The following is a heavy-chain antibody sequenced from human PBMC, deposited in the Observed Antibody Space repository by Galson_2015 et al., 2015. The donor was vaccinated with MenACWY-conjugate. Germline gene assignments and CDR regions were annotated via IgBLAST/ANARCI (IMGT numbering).Heavy chain of an antibody. V-gene: IGHV3-7*03. J-gene: IGHJ6*02. Sequence: SLRLSCAASGFTFSLYWMSWVRQAPGKGLEWVANIKDYGSEKYHLASVKGRFTISRDNAKNSLYLQMNSLRADDTAVYYCVRDIYYDILTVLDARMGVWGQGTTVTVSS. CDR3: VRDIYYDILTVLDARMGV. CDR1: GFTFSLYW. D-gene: IGHD3-9*01. CDR2: IKDYGSEK.